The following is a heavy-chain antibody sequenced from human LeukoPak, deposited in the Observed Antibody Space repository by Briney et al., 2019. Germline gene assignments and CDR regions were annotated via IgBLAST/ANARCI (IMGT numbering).Heavy chain of an antibody. V-gene: IGHV1-24*01. CDR1: VYTLTELP. CDR3: AAAPRGQLERPGY. J-gene: IGHJ4*02. D-gene: IGHD1-1*01. Sequence: ASVTVSFKFSVYTLTELPMHWVRQAPGKGVEWMGGFDPEDGETIYAQKFQGRVTMTEDTSTDTAYMEVSSLRSEDTAVYYCAAAPRGQLERPGYWGQGTLVTVSS. CDR2: FDPEDGET.